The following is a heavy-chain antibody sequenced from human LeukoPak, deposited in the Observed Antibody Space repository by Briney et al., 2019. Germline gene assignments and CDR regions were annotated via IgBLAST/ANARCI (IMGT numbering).Heavy chain of an antibody. J-gene: IGHJ4*02. D-gene: IGHD3-9*01. CDR2: ISWNSGSI. CDR1: GFTFDDYA. V-gene: IGHV3-9*01. CDR3: ARDPNFD. Sequence: PGGSLRLSCAASGFTFDDYAMHWVRQAPGKGLEWVSGISWNSGSIGYADSVKGRFTISRDNAKNSLYLQMNSLRDEDTAVYYCARDPNFDWGQGTLVTVSS.